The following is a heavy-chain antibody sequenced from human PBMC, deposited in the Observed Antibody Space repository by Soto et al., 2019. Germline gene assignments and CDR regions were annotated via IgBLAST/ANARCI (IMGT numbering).Heavy chain of an antibody. D-gene: IGHD4-17*01. CDR1: GFTFSDYY. CDR3: ARDSSKGYGDSDY. Sequence: QVQLVESGGGLVKPGGSLRLSCAASGFTFSDYYMSWIRQAPGKGLEWVSYISSSSSYTNYADSVKGRFTISRDNAKKSLYLQMNSLRAEDTAVYYCARDSSKGYGDSDYWGQGTLVTVSS. J-gene: IGHJ4*02. CDR2: ISSSSSYT. V-gene: IGHV3-11*05.